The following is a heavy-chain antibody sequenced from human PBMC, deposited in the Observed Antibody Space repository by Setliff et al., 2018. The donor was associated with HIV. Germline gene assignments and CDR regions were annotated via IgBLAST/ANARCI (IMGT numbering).Heavy chain of an antibody. J-gene: IGHJ1*01. CDR3: ARQGYNYDSSGYLIPAGYFQH. D-gene: IGHD3-22*01. Sequence: PSETLSLTCSVSGGSVSSSSHYWGWIRQPPGKGLEWIGSIYYSGSTYYNPSLKSRLTISVDTSNNQFSLKLTSVTDADTAVYYRARQGYNYDSSGYLIPAGYFQHWGQGTLVTVSS. CDR2: IYYSGST. CDR1: GGSVSSSSHY. V-gene: IGHV4-39*01.